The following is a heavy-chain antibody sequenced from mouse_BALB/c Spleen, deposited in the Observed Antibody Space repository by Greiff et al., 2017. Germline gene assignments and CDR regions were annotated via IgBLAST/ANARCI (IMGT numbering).Heavy chain of an antibody. Sequence: VKLVESGAELAKPGASVKMSCKASGYTFTSYWMHWVKQRPGQGLEWIGYINPSTGYTEYNQKFKDKATLTADKSSSTAYMQLSSLTSEDSAVYYCARAITMDYWGQGTSVTVSS. V-gene: IGHV1-7*01. D-gene: IGHD2-4*01. CDR3: ARAITMDY. J-gene: IGHJ4*01. CDR1: GYTFTSYW. CDR2: INPSTGYT.